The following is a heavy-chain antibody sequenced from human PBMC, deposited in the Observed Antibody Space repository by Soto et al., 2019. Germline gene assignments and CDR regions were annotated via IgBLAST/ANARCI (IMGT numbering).Heavy chain of an antibody. CDR3: ARHRLLTPPVY. CDR2: MYYSGTT. D-gene: IGHD1-26*01. CDR1: GGSISSNNYY. Sequence: SETLSLTCTVSGGSISSNNYYWGWIRQPPRKGLEWIGSMYYSGTTYYNPSLKNRLTISVDTSKNQFSLKLSSVTAADTAVYYCARHRLLTPPVYWGQGTLVTVSS. J-gene: IGHJ4*02. V-gene: IGHV4-39*01.